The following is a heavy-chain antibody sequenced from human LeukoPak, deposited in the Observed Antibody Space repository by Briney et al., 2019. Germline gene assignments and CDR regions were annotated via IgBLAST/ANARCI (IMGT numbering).Heavy chain of an antibody. CDR2: INPNSGGT. CDR3: ASPNYYDSSGYLAFDI. CDR1: GYTFTGYY. D-gene: IGHD3-22*01. Sequence: ASVKLSCKASGYTFTGYYMHWVRQAPGQGLEWMGWINPNSGGTNYAQKFQGRVTMTRDTSISTAYMELSRLRSDDTAVYYCASPNYYDSSGYLAFDIWGQGTMVTVSS. V-gene: IGHV1-2*02. J-gene: IGHJ3*02.